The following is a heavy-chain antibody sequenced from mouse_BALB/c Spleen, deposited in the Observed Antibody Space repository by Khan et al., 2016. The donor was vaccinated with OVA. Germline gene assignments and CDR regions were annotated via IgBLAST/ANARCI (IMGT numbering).Heavy chain of an antibody. CDR1: GYTFTSYD. Sequence: QVRLQQSGAELVKPGATVKLSCKASGYTFTSYDMYWVKQRPGKGLEWIGEINPSNGGTNYTEKFKSKATLTVDNLSNTAYMQLSSLTSEDSAVYYCTRKDYYGRSRRYIDVWGAGTTVTVSS. D-gene: IGHD1-1*01. J-gene: IGHJ1*01. CDR2: INPSNGGT. V-gene: IGHV1S81*02. CDR3: TRKDYYGRSRRYIDV.